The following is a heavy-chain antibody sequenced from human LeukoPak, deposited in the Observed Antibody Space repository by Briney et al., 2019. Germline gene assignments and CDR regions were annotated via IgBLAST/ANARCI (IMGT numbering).Heavy chain of an antibody. V-gene: IGHV1-8*01. CDR3: ARGWNLKAVAVGY. J-gene: IGHJ4*02. CDR2: MNPNSGNT. CDR1: GYTFTSYD. D-gene: IGHD6-19*01. Sequence: ASVKVSCKASGYTFTSYDINWVRQATGQGLEWMGWMNPNSGNTGYAQKFQGRVTMTRSTSISTAYMELSSLRSEDTAVYYCARGWNLKAVAVGYWGQGTLVTVSS.